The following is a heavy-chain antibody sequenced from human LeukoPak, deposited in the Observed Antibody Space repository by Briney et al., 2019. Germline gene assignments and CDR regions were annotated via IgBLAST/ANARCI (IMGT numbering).Heavy chain of an antibody. CDR2: ISGGAGTP. Sequence: GGSLRLSCAASGFTFSNYAMSWVRQAPGKGLEWVSGISGGAGTPYYADSVKGRFTISRDNSKNTLYLQTSSLRAEDTAVYYCAKRRTTVITMDYFDYWGQGTLVTVSS. CDR3: AKRRTTVITMDYFDY. D-gene: IGHD4-17*01. V-gene: IGHV3-23*01. CDR1: GFTFSNYA. J-gene: IGHJ4*02.